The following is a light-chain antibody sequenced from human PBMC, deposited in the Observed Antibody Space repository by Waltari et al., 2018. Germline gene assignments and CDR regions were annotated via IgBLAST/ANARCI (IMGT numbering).Light chain of an antibody. Sequence: EIVMTQSPATLSVSQGERATLSCRASQSVGNNLAWYQQKPGQAPRLLIFGASTKAPGFPARFSGGVSVTEFTLTISSLQSEDFAVYYCQQYYSWPRTFGQGTKVEIK. CDR1: QSVGNN. J-gene: IGKJ1*01. CDR2: GAS. V-gene: IGKV3-15*01. CDR3: QQYYSWPRT.